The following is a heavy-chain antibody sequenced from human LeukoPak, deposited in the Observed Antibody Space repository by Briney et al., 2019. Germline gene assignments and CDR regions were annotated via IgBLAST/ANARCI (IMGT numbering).Heavy chain of an antibody. J-gene: IGHJ4*02. Sequence: GGSLRLSCAASGFTFDDYAMPWVRQAPGKGLEWVSGISWNSGSIGYADSVKGRFTISRDNAKNSLYPQMNSLRAEDTALYYRAKDMLPRHGHLDYWGQGTLVTVSS. D-gene: IGHD3-16*01. V-gene: IGHV3-9*01. CDR1: GFTFDDYA. CDR2: ISWNSGSI. CDR3: AKDMLPRHGHLDY.